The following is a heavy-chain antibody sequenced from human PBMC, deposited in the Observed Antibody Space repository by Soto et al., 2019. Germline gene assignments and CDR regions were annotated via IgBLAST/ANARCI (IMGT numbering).Heavy chain of an antibody. CDR2: IYYSGST. CDR3: ARDRSSGLWQKPYDARWFDP. J-gene: IGHJ5*02. V-gene: IGHV4-39*07. D-gene: IGHD3-10*01. CDR1: GGSISSRSYY. Sequence: SETLSLTCTFSGGSISSRSYYLGWIRQPPGKGLEWIGSIYYSGSTNYNPSLKSRVTISVDTSKNQFSLKLSSVTAADTAVYYCARDRSSGLWQKPYDARWFDPWGQGTLVTVSS.